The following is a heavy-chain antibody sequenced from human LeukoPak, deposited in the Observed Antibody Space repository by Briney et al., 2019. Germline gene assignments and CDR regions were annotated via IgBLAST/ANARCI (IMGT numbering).Heavy chain of an antibody. CDR3: ATSTPYYYYYMDV. D-gene: IGHD2/OR15-2a*01. CDR2: IYTSGST. J-gene: IGHJ6*03. CDR1: GGSISSGSYY. V-gene: IGHV4-61*02. Sequence: PSQTLSLTCTVSGGSISSGSYYWSWIRQPAGKGLEWIGRIYTSGSTNYNPSLKSRVTISVDTSKNQFSLKLSSVTAADTAVYYCATSTPYYYYYMDVWGKRTTVTVSS.